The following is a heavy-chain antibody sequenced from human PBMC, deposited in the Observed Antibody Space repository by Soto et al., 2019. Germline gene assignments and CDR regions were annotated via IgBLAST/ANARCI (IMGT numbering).Heavy chain of an antibody. V-gene: IGHV4-59*01. D-gene: IGHD6-6*01. CDR3: ARGERVCSSSSLFDP. Sequence: SETLSLTCTVSGDSISNYYWNWIRQPPGKRLEWIGYIYYNGNTNYNPSLKSRVTISMDTSKNQFSLKLSSVTAADTAVYYCARGERVCSSSSLFDPWGQGTLVTVSS. CDR1: GDSISNYY. J-gene: IGHJ5*02. CDR2: IYYNGNT.